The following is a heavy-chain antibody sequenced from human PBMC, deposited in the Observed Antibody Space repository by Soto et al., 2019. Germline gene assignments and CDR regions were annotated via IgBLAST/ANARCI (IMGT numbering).Heavy chain of an antibody. CDR1: GGSISSGDYY. J-gene: IGHJ4*02. CDR3: ASMTYYYGSGSYYNVFDY. Sequence: QVQLQESGPGLVKPSQTLSLTCTVSGGSISSGDYYWSWIRQPPGKGLEWIGYIYYSGSTYYNPSLKSRVTISVDTSKNQFSLKLSSVTAADTAVYYCASMTYYYGSGSYYNVFDYWGQGTLVTVSS. CDR2: IYYSGST. V-gene: IGHV4-30-4*01. D-gene: IGHD3-10*01.